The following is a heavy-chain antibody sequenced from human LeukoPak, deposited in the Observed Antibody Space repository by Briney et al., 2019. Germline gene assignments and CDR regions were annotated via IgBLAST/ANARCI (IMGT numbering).Heavy chain of an antibody. J-gene: IGHJ4*02. D-gene: IGHD3-10*01. CDR3: ARRSDYSGSGSYYYFDY. CDR2: IYYSGST. V-gene: IGHV4-31*03. Sequence: SQTLSLTCTVSGGSISSGGYYWSWLRQHPRKGLEWIGYIYYSGSTYYNPSLKSRVTISVDTSKSQFSLKLTSVSAADTAVYYCARRSDYSGSGSYYYFDYWGQGILVTVSS. CDR1: GGSISSGGYY.